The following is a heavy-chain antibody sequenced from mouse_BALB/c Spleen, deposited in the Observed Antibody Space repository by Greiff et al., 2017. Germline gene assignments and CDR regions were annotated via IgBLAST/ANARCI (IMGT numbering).Heavy chain of an antibody. Sequence: DVKLQESGAELVRSGASVKLSCTASGFNIKDYYMHWVKQRPEQGLEWIGWIDPENGDTEYAPKFQGKATMTADTSSNTAYLQLSSLTSEDTAVYYCNACKYGNYGYFDYWGQGTTLTVSS. J-gene: IGHJ2*01. CDR1: GFNIKDYY. V-gene: IGHV14-4*02. CDR3: NACKYGNYGYFDY. D-gene: IGHD2-10*02. CDR2: IDPENGDT.